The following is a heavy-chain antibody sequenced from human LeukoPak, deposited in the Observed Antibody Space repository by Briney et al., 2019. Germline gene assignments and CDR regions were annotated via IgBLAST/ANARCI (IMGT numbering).Heavy chain of an antibody. V-gene: IGHV3-74*01. CDR1: GFTFTNFG. CDR2: IKRDGNIT. Sequence: PGGSLRLSCAASGFTFTNFGMSWVRHAPGKGLVWVSRIKRDGNITTYADSVKGRFTISRDNAKNTLYLQMNSLRAEDTGVYYCARDPFYGDADLDSWGQGTLVTVSS. CDR3: ARDPFYGDADLDS. J-gene: IGHJ4*02. D-gene: IGHD4-17*01.